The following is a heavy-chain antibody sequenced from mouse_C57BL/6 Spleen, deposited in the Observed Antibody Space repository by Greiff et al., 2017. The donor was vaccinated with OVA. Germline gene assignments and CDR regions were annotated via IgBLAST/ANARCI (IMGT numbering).Heavy chain of an antibody. V-gene: IGHV1-81*01. CDR1: GYTFTSYG. J-gene: IGHJ3*01. CDR2: IYPRSGNT. D-gene: IGHD1-1*01. CDR3: ARERMTTVEAPVGFAY. Sequence: QVQLQQSGAELARPGASVKLSCKASGYTFTSYGISWVKQRTGQGLEWIGEIYPRSGNTYYNEKFKGTATLTADKSSSTAYMALRSLTAEDSAVYFCARERMTTVEAPVGFAYWGQGTLVTVSA.